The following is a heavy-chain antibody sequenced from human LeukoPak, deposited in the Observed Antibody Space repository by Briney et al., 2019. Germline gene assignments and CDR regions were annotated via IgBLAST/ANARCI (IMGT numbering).Heavy chain of an antibody. Sequence: GGSLRLSCGGSGFTFSTYWMSWVRQAPGKGLEWVSAISGSGGSTYYADSVKGRFTISRDNSKNTLYLQMNSLRAEDTAVYYCAQPGSSRGIAGRRLTKYYFDYWGQGTLVTVSS. D-gene: IGHD6-6*01. CDR1: GFTFSTYW. J-gene: IGHJ4*02. CDR2: ISGSGGST. CDR3: AQPGSSRGIAGRRLTKYYFDY. V-gene: IGHV3-23*01.